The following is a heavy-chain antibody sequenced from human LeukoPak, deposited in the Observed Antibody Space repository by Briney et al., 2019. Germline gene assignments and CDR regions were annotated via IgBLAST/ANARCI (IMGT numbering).Heavy chain of an antibody. CDR3: VGGPIAAAGEDY. Sequence: GGSLRLSCAASGFTFSSYSMNWVRQAPGKGLEWVSSISGGSGYIYYADSVKGRFTISRDNARNSLYLQMNSLGAEDTAVYYCVGGPIAAAGEDYWGQGILATVSS. CDR2: ISGGSGYI. CDR1: GFTFSSYS. J-gene: IGHJ4*02. V-gene: IGHV3-21*01. D-gene: IGHD6-13*01.